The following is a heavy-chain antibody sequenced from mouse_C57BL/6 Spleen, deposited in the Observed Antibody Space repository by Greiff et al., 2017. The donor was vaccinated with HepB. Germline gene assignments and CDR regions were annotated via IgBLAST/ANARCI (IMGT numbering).Heavy chain of an antibody. Sequence: QVQLQQPGAELVKPGASVKLSCKASGYTFTSYWMQWVNQRPGQGLEWIGEIDPSDSYTNYNQKFKGKATLTVDTSSSTAYMQLSSLTSEDSAVYYCARNSYFDYWGQGTTLTVSS. CDR1: GYTFTSYW. J-gene: IGHJ2*01. V-gene: IGHV1-50*01. CDR2: IDPSDSYT. CDR3: ARNSYFDY.